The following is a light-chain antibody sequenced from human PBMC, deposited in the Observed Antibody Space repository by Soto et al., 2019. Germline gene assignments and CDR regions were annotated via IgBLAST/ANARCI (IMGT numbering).Light chain of an antibody. J-gene: IGKJ1*01. CDR1: QSVGKY. Sequence: EIVMTQSPATLSLSAAERSTLSCMASQSVGKYLVWYQQKPGQAPRLLIYDASNRATGIPARFSGSGSGTDFTLTISSLEPEDVAVYYCQQRGNRPPWTFGQGTKVDIK. CDR3: QQRGNRPPWT. V-gene: IGKV3-11*01. CDR2: DAS.